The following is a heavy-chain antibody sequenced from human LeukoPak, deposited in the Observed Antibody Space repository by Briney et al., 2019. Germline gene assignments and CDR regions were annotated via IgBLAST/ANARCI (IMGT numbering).Heavy chain of an antibody. V-gene: IGHV3-23*01. CDR2: ISGSGAGT. Sequence: GGSLRLSCAASGFTFSSYAMNWVRQAPGKGLEWVSAISGSGAGTYYADSVKGRFTISRDNSKNTLYLQMNSLRAEDTAVYYCAKDPPWSGYYFEYFQHWGQGTLVTVSS. D-gene: IGHD3-3*01. CDR1: GFTFSSYA. CDR3: AKDPPWSGYYFEYFQH. J-gene: IGHJ1*01.